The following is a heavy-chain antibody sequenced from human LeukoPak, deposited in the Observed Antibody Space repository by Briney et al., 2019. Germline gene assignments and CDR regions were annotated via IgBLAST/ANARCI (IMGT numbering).Heavy chain of an antibody. CDR1: GGSISSSNYY. CDR2: IYYSGST. CDR3: AGRESGYYFY. J-gene: IGHJ4*02. Sequence: SETLSLPCTVSGGSISSSNYYWGWIRQPPGKGLEWIGSIYYSGSTYYNPSLKSGVTISVDTSKNQFSLKLSSVTAADTAVYYCAGRESGYYFYWGQGTLVTVSS. D-gene: IGHD3-22*01. V-gene: IGHV4-39*01.